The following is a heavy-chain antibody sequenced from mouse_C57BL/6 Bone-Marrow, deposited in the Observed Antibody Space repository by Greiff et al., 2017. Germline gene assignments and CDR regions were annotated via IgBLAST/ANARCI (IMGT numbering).Heavy chain of an antibody. J-gene: IGHJ3*01. Sequence: VKLQQSGAELARPGASVKLSCKASGYTFTSYGISWVKQRTGQGLEWIGEIYPRSGNTYYNEKFTGKATLTADKSSSTAYMELRSLTSEDSAVYFCASDYYGSSRFAYWGQGTLVTVSA. V-gene: IGHV1-81*01. CDR3: ASDYYGSSRFAY. CDR1: GYTFTSYG. CDR2: IYPRSGNT. D-gene: IGHD1-1*01.